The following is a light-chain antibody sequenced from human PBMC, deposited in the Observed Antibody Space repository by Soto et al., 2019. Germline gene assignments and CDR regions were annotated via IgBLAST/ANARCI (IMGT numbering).Light chain of an antibody. V-gene: IGKV3-20*01. Sequence: EIVLTQSPGTLSLSPGERATLSCRASQSVTNNYLAWFQQKPGQAPRLLIYGASTRATGIPVRFSGSGSGTDFTLTISRLEPEDFAVYYCQQYGNSLFTLGPGTKVDVK. CDR1: QSVTNNY. J-gene: IGKJ3*01. CDR3: QQYGNSLFT. CDR2: GAS.